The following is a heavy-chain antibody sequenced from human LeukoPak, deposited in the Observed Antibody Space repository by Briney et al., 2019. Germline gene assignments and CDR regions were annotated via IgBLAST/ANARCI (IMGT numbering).Heavy chain of an antibody. CDR1: GLTFSSYA. CDR3: ARGDDSGYYDYFDY. Sequence: PGRSLRLSCVVSGLTFSSYAFHWVRQAPGKGLDWVAIMSYDGSQTYYADSVKGRFTISRDNSKNTLYLHLNSLRLEDSAVYYCARGDDSGYYDYFDYWGQGALVTVSS. CDR2: MSYDGSQT. J-gene: IGHJ4*02. D-gene: IGHD3-22*01. V-gene: IGHV3-30*04.